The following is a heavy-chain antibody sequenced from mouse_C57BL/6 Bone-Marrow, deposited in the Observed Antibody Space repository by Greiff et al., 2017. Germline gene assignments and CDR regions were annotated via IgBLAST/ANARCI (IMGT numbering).Heavy chain of an antibody. CDR1: GYSITSGYD. Sequence: EVKLQESGPGMVKPSQSLSLTCTVTGYSITSGYDWHWIRHFPGNKLEWMGYISYSGSTNYNPSLKSRISITHDTSKNHFFLKLNSVTTEDTATYYCARDRAGTYAMDYWGQGTSVTVSS. J-gene: IGHJ4*01. CDR2: ISYSGST. V-gene: IGHV3-1*01. D-gene: IGHD3-3*01. CDR3: ARDRAGTYAMDY.